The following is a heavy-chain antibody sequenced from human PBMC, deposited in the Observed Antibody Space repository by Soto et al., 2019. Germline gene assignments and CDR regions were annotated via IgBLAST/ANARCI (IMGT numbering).Heavy chain of an antibody. CDR3: ARTLYSYGTDY. V-gene: IGHV3-11*03. D-gene: IGHD5-18*01. Sequence: GGSLRLSCAASGFTFSDYYMSWIRQAPGKGLEWVSYISGTSTCTNYADSVKGRFTISRDNSKNTLYLQMNSLRAEDTAVYYCARTLYSYGTDYWGQGTLVTVSS. CDR2: ISGTSTCT. CDR1: GFTFSDYY. J-gene: IGHJ4*02.